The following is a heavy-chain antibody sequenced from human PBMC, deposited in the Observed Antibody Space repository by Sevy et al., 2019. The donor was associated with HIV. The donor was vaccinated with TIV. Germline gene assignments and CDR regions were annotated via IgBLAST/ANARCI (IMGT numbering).Heavy chain of an antibody. D-gene: IGHD1-7*01. Sequence: GESLKISCAASGFTFSSYAMHWVRQAPGKGLEWVALISYDGSNKYYADSVKGRLTISRDNSKNTLYLQMNSLRIEDTAVYYCARDLARVTGTTTYYYYALDVWGQGTTVTVSS. J-gene: IGHJ6*02. CDR3: ARDLARVTGTTTYYYYALDV. CDR1: GFTFSSYA. CDR2: ISYDGSNK. V-gene: IGHV3-30*04.